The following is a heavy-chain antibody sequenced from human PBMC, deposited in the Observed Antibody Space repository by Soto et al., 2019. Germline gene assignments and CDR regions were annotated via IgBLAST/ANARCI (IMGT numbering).Heavy chain of an antibody. CDR2: ISLSGYVT. J-gene: IGHJ4*02. Sequence: QVRLVESGGDLVKPGGSLRLSCVGSGFIFGDYAMGWMRQAPGKGREWISYISLSGYVTFVADSVKGRFTFSRDNRKNTLYVQMNSLTAGDTAVYYCVRWWNGFDYWGQGTLVTVSS. V-gene: IGHV3-11*01. D-gene: IGHD1-1*01. CDR3: VRWWNGFDY. CDR1: GFIFGDYA.